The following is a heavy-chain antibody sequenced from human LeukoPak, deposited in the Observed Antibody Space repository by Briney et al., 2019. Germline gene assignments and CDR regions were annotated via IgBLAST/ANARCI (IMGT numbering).Heavy chain of an antibody. V-gene: IGHV3-48*03. CDR3: ARDSENGWSDY. CDR2: ISSSGSTI. D-gene: IGHD6-19*01. J-gene: IGHJ4*02. CDR1: GFTFSSYE. Sequence: PGGSLRLSCAASGFTFSSYEMNWVRQAPGKGLAWVSYISSSGSTIYYADSVKGRFTISRDNAKNSLYLQMNSLRAEDTAVYYCARDSENGWSDYWGQGTLVTVSS.